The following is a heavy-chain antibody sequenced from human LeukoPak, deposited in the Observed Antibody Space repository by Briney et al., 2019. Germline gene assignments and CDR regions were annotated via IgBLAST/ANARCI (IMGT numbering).Heavy chain of an antibody. D-gene: IGHD3-3*01. Sequence: ASVKVSCKASGYTFTGYYMHWVRQAPGQGLEWMGWINPNSGGTNYAQKLQGRVTMTTDTSTSTAYMELRSLRSDDTAVYYCARDLELHSARFDYWGQGTLVTVSS. CDR3: ARDLELHSARFDY. V-gene: IGHV1-2*02. J-gene: IGHJ4*02. CDR2: INPNSGGT. CDR1: GYTFTGYY.